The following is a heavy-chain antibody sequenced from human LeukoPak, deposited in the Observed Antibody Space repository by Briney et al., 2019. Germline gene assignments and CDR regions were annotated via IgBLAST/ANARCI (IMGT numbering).Heavy chain of an antibody. CDR3: AVAASPDYYYYMDV. CDR1: GGTFSSYA. D-gene: IGHD6-13*01. CDR2: IIPIFGTA. V-gene: IGHV1-69*05. Sequence: SVKVSCKASGGTFSSYAISWVRQAPGQGLEWVGGIIPIFGTANYAQKFQGRVTITTDESTSTAYMELSSLRSEDTAVYYCAVAASPDYYYYMDVWGKGTTVTVSS. J-gene: IGHJ6*03.